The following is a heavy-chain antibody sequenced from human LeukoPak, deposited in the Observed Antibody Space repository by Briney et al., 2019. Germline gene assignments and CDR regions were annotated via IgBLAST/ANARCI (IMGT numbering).Heavy chain of an antibody. CDR1: GGSISSSSYY. Sequence: SETLSLTYTVSGGSISSSSYYWGWIRQPPGKGLEWIGSIYYSGSTYHNPSLKSRVTISVDTSKNQFSLKLSSVTAADTAVYYCARATRRLLPFYFDYWGQGTLVTVSS. V-gene: IGHV4-39*07. J-gene: IGHJ4*02. CDR2: IYYSGST. CDR3: ARATRRLLPFYFDY. D-gene: IGHD3-22*01.